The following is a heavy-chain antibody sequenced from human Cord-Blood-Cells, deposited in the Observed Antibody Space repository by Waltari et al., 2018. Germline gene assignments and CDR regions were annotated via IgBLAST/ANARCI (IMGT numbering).Heavy chain of an antibody. V-gene: IGHV4-34*01. Sequence: QVQLQQWGAGLLKPSETLSLTCAVYGVSFSGYYWSWIRQPPGKGLEWIGEINLRGCTNDNPSLKSGVTISVDTSKNQFSLKLSSGTAADTAVYYCARGRQPGRSLGWFDPWGQGTLVTVSS. CDR3: ARGRQPGRSLGWFDP. CDR1: GVSFSGYY. D-gene: IGHD3-16*02. CDR2: INLRGCT. J-gene: IGHJ5*02.